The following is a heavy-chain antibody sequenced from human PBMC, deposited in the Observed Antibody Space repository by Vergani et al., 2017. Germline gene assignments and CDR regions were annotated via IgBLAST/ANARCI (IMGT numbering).Heavy chain of an antibody. CDR2: IYSTGST. J-gene: IGHJ6*03. V-gene: IGHV4-59*13. CDR1: GGSFNTYY. Sequence: QVQLAESGPGLVKPSETLSLTCTVSGGSFNTYYWSWIRQSPGKGLEWIGYIYSTGSTNYNPSLNSRVTMSVDTSKNQFSLKLRSVTAADTAVYFCARVQELYDFWSGYRVRYYYYMDVWGKGTTVTVSS. D-gene: IGHD3-3*01. CDR3: ARVQELYDFWSGYRVRYYYYMDV.